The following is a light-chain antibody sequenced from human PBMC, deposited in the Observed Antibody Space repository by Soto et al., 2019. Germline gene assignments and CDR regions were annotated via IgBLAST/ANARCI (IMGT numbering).Light chain of an antibody. CDR3: QQANSPYS. Sequence: DIQMTQSPSSFSASVGDRVTITCRASHDVSSWLAWYQQKPGKAPRLLIYGASTLQSGVPSRFSGSGSGTDFTLTISSLQPEDFATYYRQQANSPYSFGQGTKLEIK. CDR1: HDVSSW. J-gene: IGKJ2*03. V-gene: IGKV1-12*01. CDR2: GAS.